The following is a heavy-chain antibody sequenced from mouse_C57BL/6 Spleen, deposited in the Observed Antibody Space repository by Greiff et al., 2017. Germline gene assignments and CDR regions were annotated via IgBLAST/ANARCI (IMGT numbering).Heavy chain of an antibody. CDR3: ARYSYDGYYDY. J-gene: IGHJ2*01. Sequence: VQLQASGPELVKPGDSVKISCKASGYSFTGYFMNWVMQSHGKSLEWIGRINPYNGDTFYNQKFKGKATLTVDKSSSTAHMELRSLTSEDSAVYYCARYSYDGYYDYWGQGTTLTVSS. V-gene: IGHV1-20*01. D-gene: IGHD2-3*01. CDR1: GYSFTGYF. CDR2: INPYNGDT.